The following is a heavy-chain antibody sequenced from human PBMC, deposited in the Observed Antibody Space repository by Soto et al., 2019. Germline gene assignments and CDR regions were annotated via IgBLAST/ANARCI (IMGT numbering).Heavy chain of an antibody. J-gene: IGHJ4*02. Sequence: APVKVSCKASGYTFTSYDINWVRQATGQGLEWMGWINPNSGGTNYAQKFQGWVTMTRDTSISTAYMQLSSLRSDDTAVYYCARQSKVATGGFDYWGQGTLVTVSS. CDR2: INPNSGGT. V-gene: IGHV1-2*04. CDR1: GYTFTSYD. CDR3: ARQSKVATGGFDY. D-gene: IGHD5-12*01.